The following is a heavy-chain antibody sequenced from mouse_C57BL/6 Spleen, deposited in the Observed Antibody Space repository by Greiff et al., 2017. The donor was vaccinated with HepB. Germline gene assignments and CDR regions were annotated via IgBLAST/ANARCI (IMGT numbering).Heavy chain of an antibody. D-gene: IGHD1-1*01. J-gene: IGHJ4*01. Sequence: QVQLKQPGAELVKPGASVKLSCKASGYTFTSYWMHWVKLRPGRGLEWIGRIDPNSGGTKYNEKFKSKATLTVDKPSSTAYMQLSSLTSEDSAVYYCARYHGSSSYYYAMDYWGQGTSVTVSS. CDR3: ARYHGSSSYYYAMDY. V-gene: IGHV1-72*01. CDR1: GYTFTSYW. CDR2: IDPNSGGT.